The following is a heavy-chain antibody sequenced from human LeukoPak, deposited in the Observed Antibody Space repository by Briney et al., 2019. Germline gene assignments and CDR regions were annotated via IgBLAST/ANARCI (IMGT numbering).Heavy chain of an antibody. V-gene: IGHV4-39*01. Sequence: GSLRLSCAASGFTFSSYSMNWIRQPPGKGLEWIGSIYDSGSTYYNPSLKSRVTISVDTSKNQFSLKLRSVTAADTAVYYCARIAVAEDYYFDYWGQGTLVTVSS. CDR1: GFTFSSYS. D-gene: IGHD6-19*01. J-gene: IGHJ4*02. CDR3: ARIAVAEDYYFDY. CDR2: IYDSGST.